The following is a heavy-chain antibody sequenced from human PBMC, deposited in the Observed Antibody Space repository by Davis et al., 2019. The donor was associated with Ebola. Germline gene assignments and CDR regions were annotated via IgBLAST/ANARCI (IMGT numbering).Heavy chain of an antibody. CDR2: LGTSADT. V-gene: IGHV3-23*01. CDR1: GFTFSSYA. J-gene: IGHJ3*02. Sequence: GESLKISCEASGFTFSSYAMSWVRQAPGKGLEWVSTLGTSADTYYADSVKGRFTISRDNSKNTLYLQMNGLRVEDTAIYYCAKDTSNIWFDIWGQGTNVTVSS. D-gene: IGHD1-26*01. CDR3: AKDTSNIWFDI.